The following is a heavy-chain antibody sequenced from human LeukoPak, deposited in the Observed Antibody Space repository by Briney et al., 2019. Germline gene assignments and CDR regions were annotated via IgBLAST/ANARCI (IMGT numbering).Heavy chain of an antibody. Sequence: ASVTVSCKASGYTFTGYYMHWVRQAPGQGLEWMGWINPNSGGTNYAQKFQGRVTMTRDTSISTAYMELSRLRSDDTAVYYCARAASITMIVVALYGMDVWGQGTTVTVSS. D-gene: IGHD3-22*01. CDR1: GYTFTGYY. CDR2: INPNSGGT. CDR3: ARAASITMIVVALYGMDV. V-gene: IGHV1-2*02. J-gene: IGHJ6*02.